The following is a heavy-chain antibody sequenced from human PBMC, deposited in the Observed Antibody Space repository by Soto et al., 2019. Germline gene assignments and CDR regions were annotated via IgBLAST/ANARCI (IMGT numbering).Heavy chain of an antibody. CDR1: GFTFSRQA. CDR3: AKEKSVTNSGYDAFDI. CDR2: IWYHGVDK. Sequence: GGSLRLSCAASGFTFSRQAMHWVRQAPGRGLEWVAVIWYHGVDKYYADSVKGRFTISRDNSKNTVYLQMNSLRGEDTAVYYCAKEKSVTNSGYDAFDIWGQGTMVTVSS. V-gene: IGHV3-33*06. J-gene: IGHJ3*02. D-gene: IGHD6-25*01.